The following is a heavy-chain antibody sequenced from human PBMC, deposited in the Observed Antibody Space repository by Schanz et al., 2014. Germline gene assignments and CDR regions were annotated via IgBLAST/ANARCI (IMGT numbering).Heavy chain of an antibody. J-gene: IGHJ4*02. CDR2: MSYDGSNK. D-gene: IGHD6-19*01. CDR1: GFTFSSYA. Sequence: VQLLESGGGLVQPGGSLRLSCAASGFTFSSYAMHWVRQAPGKGLEWVAVMSYDGSNKYYADSVKGRFSISRENSKSILYLQMNSLRAEDTAVYYCAKAGSGWSTAGYYYWGQGTLVAVSS. CDR3: AKAGSGWSTAGYYY. V-gene: IGHV3-30-3*01.